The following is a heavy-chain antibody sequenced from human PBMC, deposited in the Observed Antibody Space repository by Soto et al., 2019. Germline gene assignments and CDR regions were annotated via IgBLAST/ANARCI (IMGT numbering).Heavy chain of an antibody. V-gene: IGHV4-30-4*01. CDR1: GGSISSGDYY. CDR2: IYYSGST. D-gene: IGHD4-17*01. CDR3: ARGGGYGNYASLFDY. J-gene: IGHJ4*02. Sequence: QVQLQESGPGLVKPSQTLSLTCTVSGGSISSGDYYWSWIRQPPGKGLEWIGYIYYSGSTYYNPSLKSRVTTSVATSKNQFSLKLSSVTAADTAVYYCARGGGYGNYASLFDYWGQGTLVTVSS.